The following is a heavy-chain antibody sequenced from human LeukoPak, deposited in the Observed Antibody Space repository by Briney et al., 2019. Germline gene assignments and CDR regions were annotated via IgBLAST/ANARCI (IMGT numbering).Heavy chain of an antibody. CDR1: GFTFRSYV. CDR3: AKGSGTMVRGVITNYYYYGLDV. J-gene: IGHJ6*02. CDR2: ISGSGGST. V-gene: IGHV3-23*01. D-gene: IGHD3-10*01. Sequence: GGSLRLSCAASGFTFRSYVMSWVRQAPGKGLEWVSGISGSGGSTYYADSVKGRFTISRDNSKNTLYLQMNSLRAEDTAVYYCAKGSGTMVRGVITNYYYYGLDVWGQGTTVTVSS.